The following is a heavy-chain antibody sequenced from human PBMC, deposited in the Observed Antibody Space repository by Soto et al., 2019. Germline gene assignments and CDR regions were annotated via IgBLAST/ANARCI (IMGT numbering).Heavy chain of an antibody. CDR3: ARAAPYGSGIQRIDY. CDR1: GASISSGGYY. V-gene: IGHV4-31*03. Sequence: QVQLQESGPGLVKPSQTLSLTCTVSGASISSGGYYWKWIRQHPGKGLEWIGYIYYSGSSYYNPSLKSRVTKSVDTSRNQFALKLSSVTVADTAVYYCARAAPYGSGIQRIDYWGQGTLVTVSS. D-gene: IGHD3-10*01. J-gene: IGHJ4*02. CDR2: IYYSGSS.